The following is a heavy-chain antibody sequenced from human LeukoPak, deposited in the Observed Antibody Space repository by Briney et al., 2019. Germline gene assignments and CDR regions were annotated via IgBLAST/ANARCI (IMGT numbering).Heavy chain of an antibody. V-gene: IGHV1-2*02. CDR2: INPNSGGT. D-gene: IGHD5-24*01. Sequence: ASVKVSCKASGYTFTGYYMHWVRQAPGQGLEWMGWINPNSGGTNYAQKFQGRVTMARDTSISTAYMELSRLRSDDTAVYYCARVEMAPWYFDYWGQGTLVTVSS. J-gene: IGHJ4*02. CDR1: GYTFTGYY. CDR3: ARVEMAPWYFDY.